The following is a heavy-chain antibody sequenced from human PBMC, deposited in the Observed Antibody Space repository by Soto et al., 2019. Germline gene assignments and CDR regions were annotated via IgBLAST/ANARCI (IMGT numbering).Heavy chain of an antibody. V-gene: IGHV4-31*03. Sequence: PLETLSLTCTVSGDSITSGDNYWSWIRQHPGKGLEWIGYIYFSGSTYYNPSLKSRVILSVDTSRKQFSLKLSSVTAADTAVYYCARQNLRKALFDYWGQGTLVTVSS. CDR3: ARQNLRKALFDY. CDR2: IYFSGST. CDR1: GDSITSGDNY. J-gene: IGHJ4*02. D-gene: IGHD3-9*01.